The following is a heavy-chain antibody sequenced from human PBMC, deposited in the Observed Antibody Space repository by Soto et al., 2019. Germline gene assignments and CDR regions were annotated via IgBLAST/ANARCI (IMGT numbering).Heavy chain of an antibody. CDR3: ARWSDRWLYYFDH. D-gene: IGHD3-9*01. CDR2: INHSGST. V-gene: IGHV4-34*01. CDR1: GGSFSGYY. J-gene: IGHJ4*02. Sequence: QVQLQQWGAGLLKPSETLSLTCAVYGGSFSGYYWSWIHQPPGKGLEWIGEINHSGSTNYNPSLTGRVTTSVATSKHQFSLKLSSVTGADTAVYSCARWSDRWLYYFDHWGQGTLVTVSS.